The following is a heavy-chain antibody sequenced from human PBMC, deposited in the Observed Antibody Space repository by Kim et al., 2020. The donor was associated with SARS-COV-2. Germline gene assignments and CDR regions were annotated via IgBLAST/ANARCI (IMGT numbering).Heavy chain of an antibody. CDR3: ARGSCSSSSCYPYFDI. Sequence: GGSLRLSCVASGFTFSDSYMGWIRQAPGKGLEWVSYISNSGSPTNYADSVKGRFTISRDNAENSLYLQMNSLRVEDTAVYYCARGSCSSSSCYPYFDIWGQGTLVTVPS. CDR2: ISNSGSPT. J-gene: IGHJ4*02. D-gene: IGHD2-2*01. V-gene: IGHV3-11*06. CDR1: GFTFSDSY.